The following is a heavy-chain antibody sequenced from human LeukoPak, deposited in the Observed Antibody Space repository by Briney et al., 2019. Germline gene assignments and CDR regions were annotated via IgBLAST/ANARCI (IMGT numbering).Heavy chain of an antibody. V-gene: IGHV1-18*01. CDR2: ISAYNGNT. Sequence: GASVKVSCKASGCTFTSYGISWVRQAPGQGLEWMGWISAYNGNTNYAQKLQGRVTMTTDTSTSTAYMELSRLRSDDTAVYYCARVGSGSGWKKYDAFDIWGQGTMVTVSS. CDR1: GCTFTSYG. J-gene: IGHJ3*02. CDR3: ARVGSGSGWKKYDAFDI. D-gene: IGHD6-19*01.